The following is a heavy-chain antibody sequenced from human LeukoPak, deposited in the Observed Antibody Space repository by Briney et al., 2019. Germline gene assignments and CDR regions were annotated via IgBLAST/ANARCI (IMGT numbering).Heavy chain of an antibody. Sequence: PGGSLRLSCEASGFTLSSHAMNWVRQAPGKGLEWVSGISSSGSGGSIHYADSVMGRFTISRDNSKNTLHLQMNSLRAEDTGIYYCAKEKTGWSGVIDSWGQGTQVTVSS. D-gene: IGHD6-19*01. CDR3: AKEKTGWSGVIDS. CDR2: ISSSGSGGSI. CDR1: GFTLSSHA. J-gene: IGHJ4*02. V-gene: IGHV3-23*01.